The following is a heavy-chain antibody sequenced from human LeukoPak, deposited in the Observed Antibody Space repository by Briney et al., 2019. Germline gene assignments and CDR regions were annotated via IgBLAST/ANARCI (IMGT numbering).Heavy chain of an antibody. CDR1: GYSISSGYY. CDR3: AIDRIDGCIWLTNDY. J-gene: IGHJ4*02. D-gene: IGHD6-13*01. V-gene: IGHV4-38-2*02. Sequence: PSETLSLTCTVSGYSISSGYYWGWIREHPGKGLGWIGSIYHSGNTYYNPSLKSRVTISVDTSKNQISLKLSSVTAADTAVYYCAIDRIDGCIWLTNDYWGQGTLVTVSS. CDR2: IYHSGNT.